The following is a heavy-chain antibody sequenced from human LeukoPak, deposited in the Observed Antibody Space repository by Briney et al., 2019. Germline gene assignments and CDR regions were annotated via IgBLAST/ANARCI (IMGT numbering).Heavy chain of an antibody. CDR2: INHSGST. Sequence: SETLSLTCAVYGGSFSGYYWSWIRQPPGKGLEWIGEINHSGSTNYNPSLKSRVTISVDTSKNQFSLKLSSVTAADTAVYYCARGSIAARRTKFDPWGQGTLVTVSS. D-gene: IGHD6-6*01. J-gene: IGHJ5*02. CDR1: GGSFSGYY. V-gene: IGHV4-34*01. CDR3: ARGSIAARRTKFDP.